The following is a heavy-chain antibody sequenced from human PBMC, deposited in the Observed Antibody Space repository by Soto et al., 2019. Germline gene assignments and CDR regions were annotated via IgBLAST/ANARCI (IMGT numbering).Heavy chain of an antibody. J-gene: IGHJ6*02. Sequence: GSLRLSCAASGFTFSSYWMSWVRQAPGKGLEWVANIKQDGSEKYYVDSVKGRFTISRDNAKNSLYLQMNSLRAEDTAVYYCARDEGRINFWSGPYDYYYGMDVWGQGTTVTVSS. V-gene: IGHV3-7*05. CDR1: GFTFSSYW. D-gene: IGHD3-3*01. CDR3: ARDEGRINFWSGPYDYYYGMDV. CDR2: IKQDGSEK.